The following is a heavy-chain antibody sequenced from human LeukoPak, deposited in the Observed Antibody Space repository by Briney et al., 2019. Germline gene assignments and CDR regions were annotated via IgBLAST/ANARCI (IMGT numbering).Heavy chain of an antibody. V-gene: IGHV3-21*01. D-gene: IGHD6-13*01. Sequence: GGSLRLSCVASGFTFGSYNMNWVRQTPGKGLEWVASISLGSRDLSYADSVRGRFIISRDNAQTSLFLEMNNLRVEDTAIYYCARDSIASFYLPGTWGQGTLVTVSS. CDR2: ISLGSRDL. CDR1: GFTFGSYN. J-gene: IGHJ4*02. CDR3: ARDSIASFYLPGT.